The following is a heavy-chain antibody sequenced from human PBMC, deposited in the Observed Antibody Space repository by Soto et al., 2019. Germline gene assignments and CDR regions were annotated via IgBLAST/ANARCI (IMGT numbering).Heavy chain of an antibody. CDR1: GFTFSTYA. CDR3: AKADLLGYCTGGSCYSLNY. CDR2: ISGGGGST. D-gene: IGHD2-15*01. Sequence: EVHVLESGGGLVQPGGSLRLSCAASGFTFSTYAMSWVRQAPGKGLEWVSGISGGGGSTYYADSVKGRFTISRDNSKNTLYLQMNSLRADDTAVYYCAKADLLGYCTGGSCYSLNYWGQGTLVTVSS. V-gene: IGHV3-23*01. J-gene: IGHJ4*02.